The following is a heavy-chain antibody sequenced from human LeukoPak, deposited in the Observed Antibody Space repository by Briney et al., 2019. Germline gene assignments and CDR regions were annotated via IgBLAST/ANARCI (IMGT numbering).Heavy chain of an antibody. CDR3: ARGGSSSWYGHNWFDP. V-gene: IGHV4-4*07. D-gene: IGHD6-13*01. CDR1: GGSISSYY. Sequence: PSETLSLTCTVSGGSISSYYWSWIRQPAGKGLEWIGRIYTSGSTNYNPSLKSRVTMSVDTSKNQFSLKLSSVTAADTAVYYCARGGSSSWYGHNWFDPWGQGTLVTVSS. J-gene: IGHJ5*02. CDR2: IYTSGST.